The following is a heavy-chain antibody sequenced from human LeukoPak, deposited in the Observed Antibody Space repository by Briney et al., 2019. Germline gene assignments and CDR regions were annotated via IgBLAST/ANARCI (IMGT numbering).Heavy chain of an antibody. D-gene: IGHD5-24*01. CDR1: GYPFNSYT. J-gene: IGHJ4*02. V-gene: IGHV1-18*01. CDR2: ISAYNGNT. CDR3: ARDGDGYKDC. Sequence: ASVKVSCKASGYPFNSYTISWVRQAPGQGLEWMGWISAYNGNTNYAQKLQGRVTMTTDTSTSTAYMELRSLRSDDTAFYYCARDGDGYKDCWGQGTLVTVSS.